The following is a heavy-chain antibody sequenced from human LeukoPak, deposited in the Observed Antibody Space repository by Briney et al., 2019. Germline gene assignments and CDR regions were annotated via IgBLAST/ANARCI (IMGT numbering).Heavy chain of an antibody. V-gene: IGHV4-61*10. CDR3: ARDVGATPGYFDY. Sequence: SETLSLTCTVSGGSISSGSYYWSWIRQPAGKGLEWIGYMYYSGSTNYNPSTNYNPSLKSRVTISVDTSKNQFSLKLSSVTAADTAVYYCARDVGATPGYFDYWGQGTLVTVSS. CDR2: MYYSGST. CDR1: GGSISSGSYY. D-gene: IGHD1-26*01. J-gene: IGHJ4*02.